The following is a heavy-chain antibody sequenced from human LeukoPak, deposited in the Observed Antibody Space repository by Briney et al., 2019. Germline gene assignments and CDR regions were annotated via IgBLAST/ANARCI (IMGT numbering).Heavy chain of an antibody. CDR3: ARDWYYDYLTATDY. V-gene: IGHV1-46*01. Sequence: ASLKVSCKASRYTFTSYYMHCVRHAPGQRLEWMGINNPSGGSTSYAQKFQGRVTMTRDTSTSTVYMELSSLRSEDTAVYYCARDWYYDYLTATDYWGQGTLVSVSS. J-gene: IGHJ4*02. D-gene: IGHD3-9*01. CDR1: RYTFTSYY. CDR2: NNPSGGST.